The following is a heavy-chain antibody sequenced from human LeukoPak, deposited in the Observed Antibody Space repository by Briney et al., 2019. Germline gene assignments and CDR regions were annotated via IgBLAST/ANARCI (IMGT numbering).Heavy chain of an antibody. CDR3: ARTENYIPEDCFDP. D-gene: IGHD5-24*01. Sequence: SETLSLTCSVAGGSIGSSSYCWGWIRQPPGKGLEWIGTICYSGSTFYNPSLKSRVTLSVDTSKNQFSLKLSSVTAADTAVYYCARTENYIPEDCFDPWGQGTLVTVSS. J-gene: IGHJ5*02. CDR1: GGSIGSSSYC. CDR2: ICYSGST. V-gene: IGHV4-39*01.